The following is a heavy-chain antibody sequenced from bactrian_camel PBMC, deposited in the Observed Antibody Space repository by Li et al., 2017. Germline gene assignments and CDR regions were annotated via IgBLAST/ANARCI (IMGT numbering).Heavy chain of an antibody. CDR1: KLTYSSNC. J-gene: IGHJ4*01. CDR2: IAATRGTT. Sequence: QVQLVESGGGSVQTGGSLALSCVAAKLTYSSNCMGWFRQAPGKEREAVAAIAATRGTTYYADAVKGRFTLSQDNAKNTVYLQMNDLRPEDTAMYYCTADRIPCGPLSWSDEDAYDHRGQGTQVTVS. V-gene: IGHV3-3*01. CDR3: TADRIPCGPLSWSDEDAYDH. D-gene: IGHD3*01.